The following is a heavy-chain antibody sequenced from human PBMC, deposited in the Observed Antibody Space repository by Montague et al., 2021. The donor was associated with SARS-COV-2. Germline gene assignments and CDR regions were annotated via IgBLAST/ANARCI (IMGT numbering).Heavy chain of an antibody. J-gene: IGHJ6*02. D-gene: IGHD6-13*01. CDR1: GDSISTSTW. Sequence: SETLSLTCRVSGDSISTSTWWTWVRQTPGKGLEWIGEIFHSGTIXYNPSLKSRVSISVDKSNNQFSLRLSSLIAADTAVYYCATLSRRTAAGTRDYFGQDVWGQGTTVVVSS. CDR2: IFHSGTI. CDR3: ATLSRRTAAGTRDYFGQDV. V-gene: IGHV4-4*02.